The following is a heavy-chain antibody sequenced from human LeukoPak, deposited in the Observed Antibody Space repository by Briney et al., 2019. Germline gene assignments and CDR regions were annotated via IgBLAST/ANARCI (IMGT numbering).Heavy chain of an antibody. D-gene: IGHD3-22*01. CDR2: IWYDGSIK. J-gene: IGHJ4*02. CDR1: GFTFSSYG. V-gene: IGHV3-33*06. CDR3: AKSRGYYYEKSGPADY. Sequence: GGSLRLSCAASGFTFSSYGMHWVRQAPGKGLEWVAVIWYDGSIKYYGDSVKGRFTISRDNSKNTLYLQMNSLSAEDTAVYYCAKSRGYYYEKSGPADYWGQGTLVTVSS.